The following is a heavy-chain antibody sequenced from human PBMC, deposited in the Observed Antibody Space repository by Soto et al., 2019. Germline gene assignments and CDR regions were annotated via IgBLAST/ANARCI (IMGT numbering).Heavy chain of an antibody. Sequence: PGGSLRLSCAASGFTFSSYSMNWVRQAPGKGLEWVSSISSSSSYIYYADSVKGRFTISRDNAKNSLYLQMNSLRAEDTAVYHCARDMNLGEFDDYWGQGTLVTVSS. D-gene: IGHD3-10*01. CDR2: ISSSSSYI. V-gene: IGHV3-21*01. CDR1: GFTFSSYS. J-gene: IGHJ4*02. CDR3: ARDMNLGEFDDY.